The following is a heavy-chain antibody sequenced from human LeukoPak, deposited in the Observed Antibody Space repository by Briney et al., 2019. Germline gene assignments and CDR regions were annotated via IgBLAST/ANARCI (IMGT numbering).Heavy chain of an antibody. V-gene: IGHV6-1*01. CDR2: TYYRSKWYN. D-gene: IGHD5-12*01. J-gene: IGHJ6*02. CDR3: ARDSPSGMVATIYYYYGMDV. Sequence: SQTLSLTCAISGDSVSSNSAAWNWIRQSPSRGLEWLGRTYYRSKWYNDYAVSVKSRITINPDTSKNQFSLQLNSVTPEDTAVYYCARDSPSGMVATIYYYYGMDVWGQGTTVTVSS. CDR1: GDSVSSNSAA.